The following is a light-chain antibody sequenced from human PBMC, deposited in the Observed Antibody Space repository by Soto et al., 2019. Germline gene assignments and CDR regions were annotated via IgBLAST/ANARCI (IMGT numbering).Light chain of an antibody. J-gene: IGKJ4*01. CDR1: QSVASS. CDR2: DAS. CDR3: QQYVNSPLT. V-gene: IGKV3-20*01. Sequence: EIVLMQSPGTLSLSPGERGTLSCRASQSVASSLAWYQQKPGQAPRLLIYDASNRATGIPDRFSGSGSGTDFTLTLSRLEPEDFAVYYCQQYVNSPLTFGGGTKVDMK.